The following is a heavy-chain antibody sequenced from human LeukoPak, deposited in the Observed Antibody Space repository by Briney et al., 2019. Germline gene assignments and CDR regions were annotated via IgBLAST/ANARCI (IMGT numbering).Heavy chain of an antibody. CDR2: IKEDGSEK. D-gene: IGHD2-15*01. CDR1: GFTFSNFW. V-gene: IGHV3-7*03. J-gene: IGHJ4*02. CDR3: VRDVGWFQFDY. Sequence: GGSLRLSCAASGFTFSNFWMTWVRQAPGKGLEWVANIKEDGSEKYYEDSVKGRFTISRDSVKNSLYLQMNSLRAEDTAVYYCVRDVGWFQFDYWGQGTLVTVSS.